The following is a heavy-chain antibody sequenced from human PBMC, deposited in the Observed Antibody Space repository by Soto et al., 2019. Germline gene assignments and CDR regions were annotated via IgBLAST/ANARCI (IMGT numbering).Heavy chain of an antibody. Sequence: EVQLLESGGGLVQPGGSLRLSCAASGFTFSSYAMSWVRQAPGKGLEWVSAISGSGGSTYYADSVKGRFTISRDNSKNTLYLQMNSLTAEDTAVYYCAKQPAAMPGYFHYWGQGTLVTVSS. V-gene: IGHV3-23*01. CDR2: ISGSGGST. CDR3: AKQPAAMPGYFHY. CDR1: GFTFSSYA. D-gene: IGHD2-2*01. J-gene: IGHJ4*02.